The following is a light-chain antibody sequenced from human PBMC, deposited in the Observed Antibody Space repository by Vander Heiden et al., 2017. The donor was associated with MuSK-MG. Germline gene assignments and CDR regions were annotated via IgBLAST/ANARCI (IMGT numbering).Light chain of an antibody. Sequence: QTVVTQEPSLTVSPGGTVTLTCASSTGAVTSGYYPNWFQQKPGQAPRVLMYSTSNKHSWTPARFAGSLLGGKAALTLSGVQPEDEAEYYCLLYYGGAHLVFGGGTKLTVL. CDR3: LLYYGGAHLV. CDR1: TGAVTSGYY. V-gene: IGLV7-43*01. CDR2: STS. J-gene: IGLJ2*01.